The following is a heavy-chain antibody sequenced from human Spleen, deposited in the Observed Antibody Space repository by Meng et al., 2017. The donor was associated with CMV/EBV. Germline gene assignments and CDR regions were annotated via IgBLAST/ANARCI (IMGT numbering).Heavy chain of an antibody. D-gene: IGHD1-26*01. CDR1: GYTFTSYD. J-gene: IGHJ4*02. Sequence: ASVKVSCKASGYTFTSYDINWVRQATGQGLEWMGTINPRGGSATYAQKFQGRVTMTRDTSTSTIYMELSSLRSEDTAVYYCARVYSGSYLFDYWGQGTLVTVSS. CDR3: ARVYSGSYLFDY. CDR2: INPRGGSA. V-gene: IGHV1-46*01.